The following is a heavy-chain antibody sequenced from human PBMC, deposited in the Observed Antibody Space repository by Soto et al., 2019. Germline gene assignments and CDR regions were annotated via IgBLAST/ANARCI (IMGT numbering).Heavy chain of an antibody. J-gene: IGHJ3*01. CDR3: ARALSAAYDV. CDR2: ITQDGSQK. V-gene: IGHV3-7*01. Sequence: GESLKISCAASGFTFTSHWMGWVRQAPGEGLVWVASITQDGSQKYYVDSVKGRVTISRDNTKNTLSLQMNSLRAEDTAVYYCARALSAAYDVWGQGTMVTVSS. CDR1: GFTFTSHW.